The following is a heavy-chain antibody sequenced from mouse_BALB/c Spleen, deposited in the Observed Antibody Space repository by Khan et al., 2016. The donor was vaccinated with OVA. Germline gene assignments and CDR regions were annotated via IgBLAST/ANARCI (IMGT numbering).Heavy chain of an antibody. V-gene: IGHV5-4*02. CDR3: IRGSYGDPLAY. J-gene: IGHJ3*01. Sequence: EVELVESGGGLMKPGGSLKLSCAASGFTFSDYSMYWVRQTPEKRLEWVATISAINSYIYYQDNVKGRFTISRDNAKNNLYLQMNSLKSEEAAMYYCIRGSYGDPLAYWGQGTLVTVSA. CDR2: ISAINSYI. CDR1: GFTFSDYS. D-gene: IGHD2-13*01.